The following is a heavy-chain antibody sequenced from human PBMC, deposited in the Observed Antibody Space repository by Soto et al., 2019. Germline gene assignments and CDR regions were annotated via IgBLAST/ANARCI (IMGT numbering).Heavy chain of an antibody. Sequence: SETLSLTCTVSGGSISSSSYYWGWIRQPPGKGLEWIGSIYYSGSTYYNPSLKSRVTISVDTSKNLFSLKLSSVTAADTAVYYCARDPYYDFWSGYPGFEPYFDYWGQGTLVTVSS. D-gene: IGHD3-3*01. V-gene: IGHV4-39*07. J-gene: IGHJ4*02. CDR1: GGSISSSSYY. CDR2: IYYSGST. CDR3: ARDPYYDFWSGYPGFEPYFDY.